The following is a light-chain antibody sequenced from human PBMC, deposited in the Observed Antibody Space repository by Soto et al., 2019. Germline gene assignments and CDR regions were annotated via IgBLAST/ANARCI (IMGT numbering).Light chain of an antibody. CDR3: SSYAGSNNFDV. J-gene: IGLJ1*01. V-gene: IGLV2-8*01. Sequence: QSALTQPPSASGSPGQSVTISCTGTSSGVGGYNYVSWYQQHPGKAPKLMIYEVSKRPSGVPDRFSGSKSGNTASLTVSGLQAEDEADYYCSSYAGSNNFDVFGTGTKVTVL. CDR2: EVS. CDR1: SSGVGGYNY.